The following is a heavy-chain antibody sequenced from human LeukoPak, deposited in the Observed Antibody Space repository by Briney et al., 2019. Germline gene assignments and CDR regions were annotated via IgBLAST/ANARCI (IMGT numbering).Heavy chain of an antibody. CDR2: ISSNGGST. V-gene: IGHV3-64D*09. Sequence: PGGSLRLSCSASGFTFSWYAMHWVRQAPGKGLEYVSTISSNGGSTYYADSVKGRFTISRDNSKNTLYLQMSSLRAEDTAVYYCVKGSSGWYEGYFDYWGQGTLVTVSS. D-gene: IGHD6-19*01. J-gene: IGHJ4*02. CDR1: GFTFSWYA. CDR3: VKGSSGWYEGYFDY.